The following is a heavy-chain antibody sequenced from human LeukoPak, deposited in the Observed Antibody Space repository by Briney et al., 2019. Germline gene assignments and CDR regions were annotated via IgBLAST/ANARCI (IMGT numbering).Heavy chain of an antibody. J-gene: IGHJ6*02. Sequence: ALVKVSCKASSYTFSSYGISWVRQAPGQGLEWMGWISAYNGNTNYAQKLQGRVTMTTDTSTSTAYMELRSLRSDDMAVYYCARTYDSSGYYYYGMDVWGQGTTVTVSS. CDR3: ARTYDSSGYYYYGMDV. D-gene: IGHD3-22*01. CDR1: SYTFSSYG. V-gene: IGHV1-18*03. CDR2: ISAYNGNT.